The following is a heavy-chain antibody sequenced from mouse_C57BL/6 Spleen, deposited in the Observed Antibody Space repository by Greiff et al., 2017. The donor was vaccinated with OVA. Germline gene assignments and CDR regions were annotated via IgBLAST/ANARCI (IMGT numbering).Heavy chain of an antibody. J-gene: IGHJ4*01. CDR1: GYTFTSYW. CDR3: ARSNYYAMDY. V-gene: IGHV1-52*01. CDR2: IDPSDSET. Sequence: QVQLQQPGAELVRPGSSVKLSCKASGYTFTSYWMHWVKQRPIQGLEWIGNIDPSDSETHYNQKFKDKATVTVDKSSSTAYMQLSSLTSEDSAVYYCARSNYYAMDYWGQGTSVTVSS. D-gene: IGHD2-5*01.